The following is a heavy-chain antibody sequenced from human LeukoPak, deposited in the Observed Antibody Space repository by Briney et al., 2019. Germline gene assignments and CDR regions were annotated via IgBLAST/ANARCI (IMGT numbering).Heavy chain of an antibody. Sequence: ASVKVSCKASGYTFTGYYMHWVRQAPGQGLEWMGWINPNSGGTNYAQKFQGRVTMTRDTSISTAYMELSRLRSDDTAVYYCAGVSGYCSSTSCYINWFDPWGQGTLVTVSS. CDR2: INPNSGGT. CDR3: AGVSGYCSSTSCYINWFDP. V-gene: IGHV1-2*02. CDR1: GYTFTGYY. J-gene: IGHJ5*02. D-gene: IGHD2-2*03.